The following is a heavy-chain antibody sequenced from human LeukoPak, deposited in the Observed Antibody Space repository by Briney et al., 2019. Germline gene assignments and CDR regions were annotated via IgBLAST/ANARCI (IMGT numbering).Heavy chain of an antibody. D-gene: IGHD2-2*01. V-gene: IGHV1-69*05. CDR3: ARGECSSTSCYADDH. J-gene: IGHJ4*02. CDR1: GGTFSSYA. CDR2: IIPIFGTA. Sequence: AASVKVSCKASGGTFSSYAISWVRQAPGQGLEWMGGIIPIFGTANYAQKFQGRVTITTDESTSTAYMELSSLRSEDTAVYYCARGECSSTSCYADDHWGQGTLVTVSS.